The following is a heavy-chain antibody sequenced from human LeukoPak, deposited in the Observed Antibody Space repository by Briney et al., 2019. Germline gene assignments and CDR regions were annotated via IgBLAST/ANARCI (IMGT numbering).Heavy chain of an antibody. CDR3: ALAGYRSSGLGV. Sequence: GGSLRLSCAASGFTFSRYWMHWVRQAPGKGLVWVSRISNDGSDTTYADSVKGRFTISRDNAKKTVYLQMNSLRAEDTALYYCALAGYRSSGLGVWGQGTLVTVSS. J-gene: IGHJ4*02. V-gene: IGHV3-74*01. CDR2: ISNDGSDT. CDR1: GFTFSRYW. D-gene: IGHD6-13*01.